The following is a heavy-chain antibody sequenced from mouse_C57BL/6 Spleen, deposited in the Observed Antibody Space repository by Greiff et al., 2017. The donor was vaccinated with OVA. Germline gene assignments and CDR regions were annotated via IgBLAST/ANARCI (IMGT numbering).Heavy chain of an antibody. D-gene: IGHD4-1*01. V-gene: IGHV5-17*01. J-gene: IGHJ4*01. CDR3: ARLLLGYAMDY. CDR1: GFTFSDYG. Sequence: EVQGVESGGGLVKPGGSLKLSCAASGFTFSDYGMHWVRQAPEKGLEWVAYISSGSSTIYYADTVKGRFTISRDNAKDTLFLQMTSLRSEDTAMYYCARLLLGYAMDYWGQGTSVTVSS. CDR2: ISSGSSTI.